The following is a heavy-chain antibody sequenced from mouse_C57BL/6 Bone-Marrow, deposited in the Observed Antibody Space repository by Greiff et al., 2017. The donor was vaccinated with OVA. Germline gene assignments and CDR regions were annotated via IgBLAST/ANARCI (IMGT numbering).Heavy chain of an antibody. CDR2: IDPANDHT. CDR3: ARGYFGSSVYAMDY. J-gene: IGHJ4*01. CDR1: GFNIKNTY. Sequence: VQLQQSVAELVRPGASVKLSCTASGFNIKNTYMHWVKQRPEQGLELIGRIDPANDHTKYAPKFQGKAPMTADTSSNTAYLQRSSLSSEDTAVYCCARGYFGSSVYAMDYWGQGTSVTVSS. V-gene: IGHV14-3*01. D-gene: IGHD1-1*01.